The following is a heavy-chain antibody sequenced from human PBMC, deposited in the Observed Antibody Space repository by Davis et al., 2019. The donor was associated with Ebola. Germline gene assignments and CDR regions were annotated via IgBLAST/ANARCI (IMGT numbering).Heavy chain of an antibody. V-gene: IGHV4-39*07. J-gene: IGHJ6*02. D-gene: IGHD3-3*01. Sequence: MPSETLSLTCTVSGGSISSSSYYWGWIRQPPGKGLEWIGSIYYSGSTYYNPSLKSRVTISVDTSKNQFSLKLSSVTAADTAVYYCARAYDFWSGYPYYYYGMDVWGQGTTVTVSS. CDR3: ARAYDFWSGYPYYYYGMDV. CDR2: IYYSGST. CDR1: GGSISSSSYY.